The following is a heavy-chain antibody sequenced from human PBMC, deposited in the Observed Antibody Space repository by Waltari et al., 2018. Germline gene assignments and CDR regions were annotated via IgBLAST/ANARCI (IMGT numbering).Heavy chain of an antibody. J-gene: IGHJ5*02. CDR3: AREGPYYDFWSGYSWFDP. Sequence: QVQLQQWGAGLLKPSETLYLTCAVYGGSFRGYYWSWIRQPPGPGLEWIGEINHSGSTNYNPSLKSRVTISVDTSKNQFSLKLSSVTAADTAVYYCAREGPYYDFWSGYSWFDPWGQGTLVTVSS. CDR2: INHSGST. D-gene: IGHD3-3*01. V-gene: IGHV4-34*01. CDR1: GGSFRGYY.